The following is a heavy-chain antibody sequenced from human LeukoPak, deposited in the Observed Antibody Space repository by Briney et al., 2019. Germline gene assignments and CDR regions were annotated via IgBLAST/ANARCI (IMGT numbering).Heavy chain of an antibody. CDR3: AKGTSYNWNDGWFDP. J-gene: IGHJ5*02. CDR2: IRNDGTNK. V-gene: IGHV3-30*02. CDR1: GFTFGGSG. Sequence: PGGSLRLSCAASGFTFGGSGMHWVRQAPGKGLEWVAFIRNDGTNKYYAESVKGRFTISRDNSKNTLYLQMNSLRAEDTAVYYCAKGTSYNWNDGWFDPWGNGILVTVSS. D-gene: IGHD1-20*01.